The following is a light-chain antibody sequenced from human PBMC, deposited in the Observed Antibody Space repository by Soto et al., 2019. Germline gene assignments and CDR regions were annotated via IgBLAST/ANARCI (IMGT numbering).Light chain of an antibody. CDR1: QSVSSSF. CDR2: GAS. Sequence: EIVLTQSPGTLSLSPGERATLSCRASQSVSSSFLAWYQQKPGQSPRLLIYGASNRATGIPDRFSGSGSGTDFTLTISRLQPEDCAVYYCQQYDKSPRTCGQGTKVEIK. CDR3: QQYDKSPRT. J-gene: IGKJ1*01. V-gene: IGKV3-20*01.